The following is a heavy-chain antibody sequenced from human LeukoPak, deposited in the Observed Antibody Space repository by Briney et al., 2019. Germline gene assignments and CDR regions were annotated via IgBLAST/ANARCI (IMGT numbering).Heavy chain of an antibody. J-gene: IGHJ6*03. CDR1: GGTFSSYA. V-gene: IGHV1-69*13. Sequence: GASVKVSCKASGGTFSSYAISWVRQAPGQGLEWMGGIIPIFGTANYAQKFQGRVTITADESTSTAYMELSSLRSEDTAVYYCAREGYYDSGSYYKRGYYYYYMDVWGKGTTVTISS. CDR3: AREGYYDSGSYYKRGYYYYYMDV. CDR2: IIPIFGTA. D-gene: IGHD3-10*01.